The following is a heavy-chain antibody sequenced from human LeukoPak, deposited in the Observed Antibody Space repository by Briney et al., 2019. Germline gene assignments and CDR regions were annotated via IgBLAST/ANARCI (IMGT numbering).Heavy chain of an antibody. J-gene: IGHJ3*02. D-gene: IGHD6-13*01. CDR3: ARDLLYSSSSDAFDI. V-gene: IGHV4-4*07. CDR2: IYTSGST. Sequence: SETLSLTCTVSGGSISSYYWSWIRQPAGKGPEWIGRIYTSGSTNYNPSLKSRVTMSVDTSKNQFSLKLSSVTAADTAVYYCARDLLYSSSSDAFDIWGQGTMVTVSS. CDR1: GGSISSYY.